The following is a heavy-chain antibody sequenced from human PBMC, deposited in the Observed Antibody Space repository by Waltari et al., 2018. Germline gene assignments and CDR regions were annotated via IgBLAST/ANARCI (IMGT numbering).Heavy chain of an antibody. CDR2: IYWNYDK. D-gene: IGHD6-19*01. V-gene: IGHV2-5*01. CDR1: GFSLSTNGVG. Sequence: QITFKESGPTLVKPTQTLTLTCTCSGFSLSTNGVGVGWLRQPPGKALEWLANIYWNYDKRYNQSMKSRRTITTDTSKNQVVTTMTNVYPVDTATYFCAHTEQFAPAVWFGPWGQGTLVAVSS. CDR3: AHTEQFAPAVWFGP. J-gene: IGHJ5*02.